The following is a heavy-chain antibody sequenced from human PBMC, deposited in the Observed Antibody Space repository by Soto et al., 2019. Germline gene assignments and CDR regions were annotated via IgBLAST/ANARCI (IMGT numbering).Heavy chain of an antibody. V-gene: IGHV2-70*11. CDR2: IDWDDDK. CDR3: AGSDGDYDAFDI. J-gene: IGHJ3*02. D-gene: IGHD4-17*01. Sequence: SGPTLVNPTQTLTPTCTSSGFSLSTSGMCVSWILQPPGKALEWLARIDWDDDKYYSTSLKTRLTISKDTSKNQVVLTMTNMDPVDTATYYCAGSDGDYDAFDIWGQGTMVTVSS. CDR1: GFSLSTSGMC.